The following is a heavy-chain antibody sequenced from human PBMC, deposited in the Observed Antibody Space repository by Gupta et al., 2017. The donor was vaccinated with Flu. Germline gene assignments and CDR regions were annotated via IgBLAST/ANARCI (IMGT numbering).Heavy chain of an antibody. Sequence: EVQLVESGGGLVQPGGSLRLSCAASGLTLSSYDMSWVRQAPGRGLEWVSFISSSGVTYYGDPVRGRFTISRDNAKNSLYLQMSGLRDEDTAVYYCATGHWAKWGQGTPVTVSS. CDR2: ISSSGVT. CDR3: ATGHWAK. V-gene: IGHV3-48*03. D-gene: IGHD3-16*01. J-gene: IGHJ4*02. CDR1: GLTLSSYD.